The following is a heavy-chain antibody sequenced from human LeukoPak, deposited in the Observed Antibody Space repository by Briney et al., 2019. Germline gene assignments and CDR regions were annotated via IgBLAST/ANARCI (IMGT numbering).Heavy chain of an antibody. J-gene: IGHJ3*02. CDR3: ARFYRPRRTYYYDSSGYLENAFDI. CDR2: IKQDGSEK. Sequence: PGGSLRLSCAASGFTFSSYWMSWVRQAPGKGLEWVANIKQDGSEKYYVDSVKGRFTISRDNAKNSLYLQMNSLRAEDTAVYYCARFYRPRRTYYYDSSGYLENAFDIWGQGTMVTVSS. V-gene: IGHV3-7*01. CDR1: GFTFSSYW. D-gene: IGHD3-22*01.